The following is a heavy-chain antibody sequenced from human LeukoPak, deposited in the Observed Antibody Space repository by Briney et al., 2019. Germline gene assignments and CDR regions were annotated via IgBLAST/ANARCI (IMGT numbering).Heavy chain of an antibody. D-gene: IGHD2-15*01. CDR3: ARGGYCSGGSCYPIYYYYYYMDV. V-gene: IGHV4-59*01. CDR2: IYYSGST. Sequence: SETLSLTCTVSGGSISSYYWSWIRQPPGKGLEWIGYIYYSGSTNYNPSLKSRVTISVDTSKNQFSLKLSSVTAADTAVYYCARGGYCSGGSCYPIYYYYYYMDVWGKGTTVTVSS. CDR1: GGSISSYY. J-gene: IGHJ6*03.